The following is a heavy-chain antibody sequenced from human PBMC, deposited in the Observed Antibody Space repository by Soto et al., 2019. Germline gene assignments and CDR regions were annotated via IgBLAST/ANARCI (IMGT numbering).Heavy chain of an antibody. Sequence: ASETLSLTCTVCGGSISSYYWSWIRQPPGKXLEWIGYIYYSGSTNYNPSLKSRVTISVDTSKNQFSLKLSSVTAADTAVYYCARFATGQQLVYYYYYGMDVWGQGTTVTVSS. J-gene: IGHJ6*02. V-gene: IGHV4-59*01. CDR2: IYYSGST. CDR1: GGSISSYY. CDR3: ARFATGQQLVYYYYYGMDV. D-gene: IGHD6-13*01.